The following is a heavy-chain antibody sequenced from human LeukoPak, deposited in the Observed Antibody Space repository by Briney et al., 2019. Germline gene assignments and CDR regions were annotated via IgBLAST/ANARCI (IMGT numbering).Heavy chain of an antibody. J-gene: IGHJ3*02. CDR3: ARHQVLKAGGSPAFDI. V-gene: IGHV4-59*08. Sequence: PSETLSLTCTVSGGSISSYYWSWIRQPPGKGLEWIGYIYYSGSTNYNPSLKSRVTISVDTSKNQFSLKLSSVTAADTAVYYCARHQVLKAGGSPAFDIWGQGTMVTVSS. CDR2: IYYSGST. CDR1: GGSISSYY. D-gene: IGHD2-15*01.